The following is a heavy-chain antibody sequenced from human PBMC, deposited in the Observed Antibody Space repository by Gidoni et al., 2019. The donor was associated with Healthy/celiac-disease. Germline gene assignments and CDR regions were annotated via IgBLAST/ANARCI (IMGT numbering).Heavy chain of an antibody. V-gene: IGHV3-73*01. CDR2: IRSKANSYAT. D-gene: IGHD3-10*01. J-gene: IGHJ4*02. CDR1: GFTFSGSA. CDR3: ISRYYGSGSGRYYFDY. Sequence: EVQLVESGGGLVQPGGSLKLSCAASGFTFSGSAMHWVRQASGKGLEWVGRIRSKANSYATAYAASVKGRFTISRDDSKNTAYLQMNSLKTEDTAVYYCISRYYGSGSGRYYFDYWGQGTLVTVSS.